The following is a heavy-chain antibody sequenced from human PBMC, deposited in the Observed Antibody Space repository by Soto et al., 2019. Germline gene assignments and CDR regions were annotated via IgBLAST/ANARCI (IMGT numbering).Heavy chain of an antibody. CDR2: IYPGDSDT. D-gene: IGHD3-22*01. CDR1: GYSFTSYW. Sequence: PGESLKISCKGSGYSFTSYWIGWVRQMPGKGLEWMGIIYPGDSDTRYSPSFQGQVTISADKSISTAYLQWSSLKASDTAMYYWLRQLDSSGYYWVIWGQGTMVTVSS. J-gene: IGHJ3*02. V-gene: IGHV5-51*01. CDR3: LRQLDSSGYYWVI.